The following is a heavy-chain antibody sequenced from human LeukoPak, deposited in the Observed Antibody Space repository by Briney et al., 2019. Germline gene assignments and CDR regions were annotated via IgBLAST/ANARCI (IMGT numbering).Heavy chain of an antibody. D-gene: IGHD5-24*01. CDR3: ATEGERWLQPY. CDR2: ISRSGTTI. Sequence: GGSLRLSCAAAGFSFSTYAMNWVRQAPGKGLEWVSYISRSGTTIHSADSVKGRFTISRDNAKNSLYLKMNSLRAEDTAVYYCATEGERWLQPYWGQGALVTVSS. CDR1: GFSFSTYA. V-gene: IGHV3-48*01. J-gene: IGHJ4*02.